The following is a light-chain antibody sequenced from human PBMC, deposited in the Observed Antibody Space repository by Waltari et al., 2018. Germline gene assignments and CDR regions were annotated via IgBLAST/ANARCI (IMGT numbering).Light chain of an antibody. CDR1: QNINTF. J-gene: IGKJ4*01. CDR2: EAS. V-gene: IGKV3-11*01. CDR3: QQRAVWPPN. Sequence: VVLTQYTATLSLSAGEGATLSCRASQNINTFFAGYEQKPGQAPRLLIYEASTRATGVPVRFSGDGSGTDFTLTISSLEPEDFAVYYCQQRAVWPPNFGGGTK.